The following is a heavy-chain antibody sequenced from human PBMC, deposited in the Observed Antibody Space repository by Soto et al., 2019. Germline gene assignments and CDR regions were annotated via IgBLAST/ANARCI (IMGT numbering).Heavy chain of an antibody. D-gene: IGHD3-22*01. CDR3: ARDTYYYDSSGDYYGMDV. J-gene: IGHJ6*02. CDR1: GGSISSYY. Sequence: SETLSLTCTVSGGSISSYYWSWIRQPPGKGLEWIGYIYYSGSTNYNPSLKSRVTISVDTSKNQFSLKLSSVTAADTAVYYCARDTYYYDSSGDYYGMDVWGQGTTVTVSS. V-gene: IGHV4-59*01. CDR2: IYYSGST.